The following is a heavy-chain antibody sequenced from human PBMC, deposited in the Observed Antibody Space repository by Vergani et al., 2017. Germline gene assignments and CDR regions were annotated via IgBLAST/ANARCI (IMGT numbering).Heavy chain of an antibody. J-gene: IGHJ3*02. CDR1: GYSISSGYY. V-gene: IGHV4-38-2*02. CDR3: ARQFWVSQGVGAFES. CDR2: VFHSGST. D-gene: IGHD3-16*01. Sequence: QVQLQESGPGLVKPSETLSLTCTVSGYSISSGYYWGWIRQPPGKGLEWIATVFHSGSTYYNPSLRRRVTMSVETSKNQFSLQLSTLTAADTAVYYCARQFWVSQGVGAFESWGHGTEVSVSS.